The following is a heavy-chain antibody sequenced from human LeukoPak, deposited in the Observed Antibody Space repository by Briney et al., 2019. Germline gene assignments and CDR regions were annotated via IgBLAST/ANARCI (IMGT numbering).Heavy chain of an antibody. J-gene: IGHJ3*02. D-gene: IGHD6-19*01. V-gene: IGHV3-30-3*01. CDR1: GFTFSSYA. CDR2: ISYDGSNK. Sequence: GRSLRLSCAASGFTFSSYAMHWVRQAPGKGLEWVAVISYDGSNKYYADSVKGRSTISRDNSKNTLYLQMNSLRAEDTAVYYCARDHGGSGWPRGAFDIWGQGTMVTVSS. CDR3: ARDHGGSGWPRGAFDI.